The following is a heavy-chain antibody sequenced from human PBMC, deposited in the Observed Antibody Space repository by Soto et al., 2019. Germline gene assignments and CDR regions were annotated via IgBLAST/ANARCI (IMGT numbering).Heavy chain of an antibody. V-gene: IGHV1-69*02. J-gene: IGHJ2*01. CDR1: GGTFSSYT. Sequence: QVQLVQSGAEVKKPGSSVKVSCKASGGTFSSYTISWVRQAPGQGLEWLGRIIPSLGIANYAQKFQGRVTITADKSRSRGYMELSSLRSGDPAVYYCAGRGRMAAWDFDLWCRGTLGTDST. CDR2: IIPSLGIA. D-gene: IGHD2-15*01. CDR3: AGRGRMAAWDFDL.